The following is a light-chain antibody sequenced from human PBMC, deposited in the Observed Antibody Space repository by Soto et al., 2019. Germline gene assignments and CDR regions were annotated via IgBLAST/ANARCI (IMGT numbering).Light chain of an antibody. J-gene: IGLJ1*01. CDR1: SSDVGGYNY. CDR3: SSYTSSSNYV. Sequence: QSVLTQPASVSGSPGQSITISCTGTSSDVGGYNYVSWYQQHPAKAPKLMIFEVSNRPSGISNRFSGSKSGNTASLTISGLQAEDEADYYCSSYTSSSNYVFGTGTKATVL. V-gene: IGLV2-14*01. CDR2: EVS.